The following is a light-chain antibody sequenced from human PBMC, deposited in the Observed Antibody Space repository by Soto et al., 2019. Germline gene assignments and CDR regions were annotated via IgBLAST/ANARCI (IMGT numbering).Light chain of an antibody. CDR3: SSYASSSPFV. V-gene: IGLV2-14*01. CDR1: GSDVGGYKY. Sequence: QSVLTQPASVSGSPGQSITISCTGTGSDVGGYKYVSWYQQLPGKAPKLMIYGVSYRPSGVSDRFSGSKSGNTASLIISGLQAEDEADYYCSSYASSSPFVFGTGTSSPS. J-gene: IGLJ1*01. CDR2: GVS.